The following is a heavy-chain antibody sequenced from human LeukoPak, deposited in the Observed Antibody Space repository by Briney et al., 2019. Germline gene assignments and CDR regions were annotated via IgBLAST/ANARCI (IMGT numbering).Heavy chain of an antibody. J-gene: IGHJ5*02. D-gene: IGHD6-6*01. CDR3: ARSSIAARPGWLDP. CDR2: ISGSGGST. CDR1: GFTFSSYA. V-gene: IGHV3-23*01. Sequence: PGGSLRLSCAASGFTFSSYAMSWVRQAPGKGLEWVSAISGSGGSTYYADSVKGRFTISRDNSKNTLYLQMNSLRAEDTAVYYCARSSIAARPGWLDPWGQGTLVTVSS.